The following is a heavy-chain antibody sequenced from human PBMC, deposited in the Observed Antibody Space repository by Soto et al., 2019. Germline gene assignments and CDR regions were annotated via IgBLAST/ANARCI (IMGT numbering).Heavy chain of an antibody. Sequence: GGSLRLSCAASGFTFSSYAMHWVRQAPGKGLEWVAVISYDGSNKYYADSVKGRFTISRDNSKNTLYLQMNSLRAEDTAVYYCARSVYGDYGVYYYYYGMDVWGQGTTVTVSS. CDR3: ARSVYGDYGVYYYYYGMDV. D-gene: IGHD4-17*01. V-gene: IGHV3-30-3*01. J-gene: IGHJ6*02. CDR1: GFTFSSYA. CDR2: ISYDGSNK.